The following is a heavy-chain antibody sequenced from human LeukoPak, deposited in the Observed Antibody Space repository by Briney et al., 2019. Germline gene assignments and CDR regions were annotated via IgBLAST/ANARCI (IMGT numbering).Heavy chain of an antibody. D-gene: IGHD6-6*01. CDR3: ARDYRKIAARREFDY. V-gene: IGHV1-2*06. CDR1: GYTFTGYY. J-gene: IGHJ4*02. Sequence: ASVKVSCKASGYTFTGYYMHWVRQAPGQGLEWMGRINPNSGGTNYAQKFQGRVTMTRDTSISTAYMELSRLRSDDTAVYYCARDYRKIAARREFDYWGQGTLVTVSS. CDR2: INPNSGGT.